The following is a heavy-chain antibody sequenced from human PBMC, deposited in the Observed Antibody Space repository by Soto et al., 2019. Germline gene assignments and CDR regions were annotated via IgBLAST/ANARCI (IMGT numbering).Heavy chain of an antibody. CDR1: DGSISSGGYY. Sequence: PSETLSLTCTVSDGSISSGGYYWSWIRQHPGKGLEWIGYIYYSGSTYYNPSLKSRVTISVDTSKNQFSLKLSSVTAADTAVYYCARDRGSSWSGSVYYYYGMDVWGQGTTVTVSS. D-gene: IGHD3-3*01. J-gene: IGHJ6*02. V-gene: IGHV4-31*03. CDR2: IYYSGST. CDR3: ARDRGSSWSGSVYYYYGMDV.